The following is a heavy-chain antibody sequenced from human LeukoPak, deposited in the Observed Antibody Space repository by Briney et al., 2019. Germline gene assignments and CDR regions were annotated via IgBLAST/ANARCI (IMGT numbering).Heavy chain of an antibody. Sequence: ASVKVSCKASGYTFTSYGISWVRQAPGKGLEWMGWISAYNGNTNYAQKLQGRITMTTDTSTSTAYMDLRSLRSDDTAVYYCARDYYDSSGYLRDYWGQGTLVTVSS. V-gene: IGHV1-18*01. J-gene: IGHJ4*02. CDR1: GYTFTSYG. CDR2: ISAYNGNT. D-gene: IGHD3-22*01. CDR3: ARDYYDSSGYLRDY.